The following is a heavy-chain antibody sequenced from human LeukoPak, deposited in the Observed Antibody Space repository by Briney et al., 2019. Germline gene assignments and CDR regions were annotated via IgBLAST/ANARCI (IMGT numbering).Heavy chain of an antibody. CDR2: IYTSGST. J-gene: IGHJ4*02. V-gene: IGHV4-4*07. D-gene: IGHD3-9*01. Sequence: SETLSLTCTVSGGSISSYYWSWIRQPAGKGLEWIGRIYTSGSTNYNPSLKSRVTMSVDTSKNQFSLKLSSVTAADTAVYYCARAGDILTGYSPQFDYWGQGTLVTVSS. CDR3: ARAGDILTGYSPQFDY. CDR1: GGSISSYY.